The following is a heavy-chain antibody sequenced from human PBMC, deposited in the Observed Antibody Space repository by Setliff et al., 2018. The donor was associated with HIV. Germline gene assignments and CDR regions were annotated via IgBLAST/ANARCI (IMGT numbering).Heavy chain of an antibody. J-gene: IGHJ5*02. V-gene: IGHV4-59*08. CDR3: ARQPVDTASFDP. D-gene: IGHD5-18*01. Sequence: SETLSLTCTVSGGSISSHYWSWIRQPPGKGLEWIGHIYTSGSTNYNPSLKSRVTMSVGTSKNQFSLKLSSVTAADTAVYYCARQPVDTASFDPWGQGTLVTVSS. CDR1: GGSISSHY. CDR2: IYTSGST.